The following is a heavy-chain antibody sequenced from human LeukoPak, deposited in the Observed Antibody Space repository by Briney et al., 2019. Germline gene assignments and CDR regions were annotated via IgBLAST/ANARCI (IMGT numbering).Heavy chain of an antibody. Sequence: GESLTLSSAASGFTFSNYYMSWIRQAPGKGLEWVSYISSSSSYTNYADSVKGRFTISRDNAKNSLYLQMNSLRAEDTAVYYCARCEYGDYGDYWGQGTLVTVSS. V-gene: IGHV3-11*06. CDR2: ISSSSSYT. D-gene: IGHD4-17*01. CDR3: ARCEYGDYGDY. J-gene: IGHJ4*02. CDR1: GFTFSNYY.